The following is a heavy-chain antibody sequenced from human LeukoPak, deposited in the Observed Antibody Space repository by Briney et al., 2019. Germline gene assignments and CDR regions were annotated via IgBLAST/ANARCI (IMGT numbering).Heavy chain of an antibody. CDR1: GFTFNNYA. CDR2: ISASGGTT. J-gene: IGHJ5*01. V-gene: IGHV3-23*01. Sequence: GGSLRLSCAASGFTFNNYAMSWVRQAPGKGLEWVSAISASGGTTYYADSVKGRFTISRDNSENTLFLQMNSLRAEDTAVYYCAKDPREYCSSTSCPNWFDSWGQGTLVTVSS. CDR3: AKDPREYCSSTSCPNWFDS. D-gene: IGHD2-2*01.